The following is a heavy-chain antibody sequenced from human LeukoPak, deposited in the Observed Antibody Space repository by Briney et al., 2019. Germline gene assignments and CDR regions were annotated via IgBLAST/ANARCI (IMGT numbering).Heavy chain of an antibody. V-gene: IGHV4-59*12. CDR3: ARGVATISAVFDY. Sequence: SETLSLTCTVSGGSISSYYWSWIRQPPGKGLEWIGSIYYSGSTYYNPSLKSRVTISVDTSKNQFSLKLSSVTAADTAVYYCARGVATISAVFDYWGQGTLVTASS. CDR2: IYYSGST. D-gene: IGHD5-24*01. CDR1: GGSISSYY. J-gene: IGHJ4*02.